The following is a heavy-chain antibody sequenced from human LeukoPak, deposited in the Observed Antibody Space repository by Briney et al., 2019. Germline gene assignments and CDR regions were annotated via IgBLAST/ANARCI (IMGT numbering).Heavy chain of an antibody. CDR3: ARDSGSYSSLDY. CDR2: IYYSGST. D-gene: IGHD1-26*01. V-gene: IGHV4-59*01. CDR1: GGSISSYY. Sequence: SETLSLTCTVSGGSISSYYWSWIRQPPGKGLEWIGYIYYSGSTNYNPSLKSRVTISVDTSKNQFSLKLSSVTAADTAVYYCARDSGSYSSLDYWGQGTLVTVSS. J-gene: IGHJ4*02.